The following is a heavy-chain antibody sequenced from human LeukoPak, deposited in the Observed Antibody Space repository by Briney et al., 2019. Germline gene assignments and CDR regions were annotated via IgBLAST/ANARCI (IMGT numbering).Heavy chain of an antibody. CDR3: AGGLRDYFDY. CDR2: IYHSGST. CDR1: GGSINSGGYS. D-gene: IGHD3-16*01. J-gene: IGHJ4*02. Sequence: PSETLSLTCAVSGGSINSGGYSWSWIRQPPGQGLEWIGYIYHSGSTYYNPSLKSRVTISVDRSKNQFSLKLSSVTAADTAVYYCAGGLRDYFDYWGQGTLVTVSS. V-gene: IGHV4-30-2*01.